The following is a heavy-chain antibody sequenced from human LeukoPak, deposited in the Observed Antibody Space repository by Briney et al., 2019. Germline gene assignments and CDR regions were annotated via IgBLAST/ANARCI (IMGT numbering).Heavy chain of an antibody. J-gene: IGHJ4*02. CDR2: IRHEGSNK. V-gene: IGHV3-30*02. CDR3: AKDQEIFGMVAIDY. CDR1: GFTFSNYG. Sequence: GGSLRLSCAASGFTFSNYGMHWVRQAPGKGLEWLTLIRHEGSNKYYADSVKGRFTISRDNSKNTLFLQMNSLRAEDTAVNYWAKDQEIFGMVAIDYCRQETLVTVSS. D-gene: IGHD3-3*01.